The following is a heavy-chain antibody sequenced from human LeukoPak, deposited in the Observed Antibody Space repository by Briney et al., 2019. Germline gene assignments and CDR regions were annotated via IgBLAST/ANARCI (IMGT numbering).Heavy chain of an antibody. CDR3: GRDDGGYYHDAFDI. Sequence: SVKVSCKASGGTFSSYAISWVRQAPGQGLEWMGGIIPIFGTANYAQKFQGRVTITADEYTSTAYMELSSLRSEDTAVYYCGRDDGGYYHDAFDIWGQRTMVTVSS. CDR2: IIPIFGTA. V-gene: IGHV1-69*01. J-gene: IGHJ3*02. CDR1: GGTFSSYA. D-gene: IGHD3-22*01.